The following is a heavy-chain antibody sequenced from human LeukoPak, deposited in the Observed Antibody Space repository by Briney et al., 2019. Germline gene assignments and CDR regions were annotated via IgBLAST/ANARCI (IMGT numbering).Heavy chain of an antibody. CDR2: INSDGSST. J-gene: IGHJ4*02. Sequence: GGSLRLSCAASGFTFSSYWMHWVRQAPGKGLVWVSRINSDGSSTSYADSVKGRFTISRDNAKNSLYLQMNSLRAEDTAVYHCARDVGYFGSGSYPDYFDYWGQGILVTVSS. D-gene: IGHD3-10*01. V-gene: IGHV3-74*01. CDR1: GFTFSSYW. CDR3: ARDVGYFGSGSYPDYFDY.